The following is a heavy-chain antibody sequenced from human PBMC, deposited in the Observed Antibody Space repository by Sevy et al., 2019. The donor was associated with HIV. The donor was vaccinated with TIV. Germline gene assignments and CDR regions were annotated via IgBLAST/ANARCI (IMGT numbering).Heavy chain of an antibody. CDR2: IGGRDTGT. D-gene: IGHD3-22*01. CDR1: GFTFSNYA. V-gene: IGHV3-23*01. Sequence: GGSLRLSCEASGFTFSNYAMSWVRQAPGKGLEWVSAIGGRDTGTYYADSVKGRFTISRDNSRNTLFLQMNSLRAEDTAVYYCAKDLAIVVGDAFVIWGQGTVVTVSS. CDR3: AKDLAIVVGDAFVI. J-gene: IGHJ3*02.